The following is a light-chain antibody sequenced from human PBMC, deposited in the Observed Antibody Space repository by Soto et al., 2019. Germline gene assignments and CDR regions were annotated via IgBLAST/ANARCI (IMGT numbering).Light chain of an antibody. CDR2: EVS. CDR1: STDVGGYNY. V-gene: IGLV2-14*03. CDR3: SSYTSINTRV. Sequence: QSALTQPASVSGSPGQSITISCTGTSTDVGGYNYVSWYQQHPGKAPKLMIYEVSNRPSGVPDRFSGSKSDNTASLTISWLRVEDEADYYCSSYTSINTRVFGTGTKLTVL. J-gene: IGLJ1*01.